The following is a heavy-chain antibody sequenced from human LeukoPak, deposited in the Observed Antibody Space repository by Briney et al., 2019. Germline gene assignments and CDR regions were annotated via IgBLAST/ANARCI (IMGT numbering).Heavy chain of an antibody. CDR3: ARDQGYTVKNWFDP. V-gene: IGHV4-4*07. D-gene: IGHD4-17*01. Sequence: SETLSLTCTVSGGSISSYYWSWIRQPAGKGLEWVGRIYTSGSTNYNPSLKSRVTMSVDTSKNQFSLKLSSVTAADTAVYYCARDQGYTVKNWFDPWGQGTLVTVSS. CDR2: IYTSGST. J-gene: IGHJ5*02. CDR1: GGSISSYY.